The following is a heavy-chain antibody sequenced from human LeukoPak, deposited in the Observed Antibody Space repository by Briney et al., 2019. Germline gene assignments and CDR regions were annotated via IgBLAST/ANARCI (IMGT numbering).Heavy chain of an antibody. CDR3: ARGLLASIVVVPAARFDP. Sequence: KTSETLSLTCAVYGGSFSGYYWSWIRQPPGKGLEWIGEINHSGSTNYNPSLKSRVTISVDTSKNQFSLKLSSVTAADTAVYYCARGLLASIVVVPAARFDPWGQGTLVTVSS. D-gene: IGHD2-2*01. V-gene: IGHV4-34*01. J-gene: IGHJ5*02. CDR1: GGSFSGYY. CDR2: INHSGST.